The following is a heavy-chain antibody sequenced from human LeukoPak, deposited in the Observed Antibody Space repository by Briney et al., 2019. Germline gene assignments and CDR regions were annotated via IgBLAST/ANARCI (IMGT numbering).Heavy chain of an antibody. Sequence: GGSLRLSCAASGFTFSSYGMHWVRQAPGKGLEWVAFIRYDGSNKYYADSVKGRFTISRDNSKSPLFLQMNSLRAEETAVYYCAKHKVNDYGDYSPFDYWGQGTLVTVSS. CDR2: IRYDGSNK. V-gene: IGHV3-30*02. J-gene: IGHJ4*02. CDR3: AKHKVNDYGDYSPFDY. D-gene: IGHD4-17*01. CDR1: GFTFSSYG.